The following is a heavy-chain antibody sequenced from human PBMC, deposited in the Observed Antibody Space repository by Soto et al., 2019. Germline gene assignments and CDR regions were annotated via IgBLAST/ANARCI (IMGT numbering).Heavy chain of an antibody. Sequence: TSETLSLTCAVYGGSFSSYHWSWIRQTPGKGLEWIGETNHLTTTNYNPSLKSRVIISLDTPKNQFSLKLSSVTAADTAVYYCARGYDTALAPIFWGQGILVTVSS. J-gene: IGHJ4*02. D-gene: IGHD5-18*01. CDR1: GGSFSSYH. CDR2: TNHLTTT. V-gene: IGHV4-34*01. CDR3: ARGYDTALAPIF.